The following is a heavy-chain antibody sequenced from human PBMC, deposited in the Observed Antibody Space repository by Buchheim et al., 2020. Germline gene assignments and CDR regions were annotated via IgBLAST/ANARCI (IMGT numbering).Heavy chain of an antibody. V-gene: IGHV1-46*03. J-gene: IGHJ4*02. CDR3: ARTFSGNYGIDY. Sequence: QVQLVQSGAEVKKPGASVKVSCKASGYTFTSYDMHWVRQAPGQGLAWMGIINPSGDSTNYAQKFQGRVTMTSDTSTSPVYMELSSLRSEDTAVYYCARTFSGNYGIDYWGQGTL. CDR2: INPSGDST. D-gene: IGHD1-26*01. CDR1: GYTFTSYD.